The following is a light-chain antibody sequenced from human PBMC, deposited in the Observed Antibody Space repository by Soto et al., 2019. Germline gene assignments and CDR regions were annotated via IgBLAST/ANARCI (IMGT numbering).Light chain of an antibody. CDR2: EVS. CDR3: SSYIDSSTLV. J-gene: IGLJ3*02. Sequence: QSALTQPASVSGSPGQSITISCTGTSSDVGGYNYVSWYQQHTGKAPKVMIYEVSNRPSGVSYRFSGSKSGNTASLTISGLQAEDEADYYCSSYIDSSTLVFGGGTKLTVL. V-gene: IGLV2-14*01. CDR1: SSDVGGYNY.